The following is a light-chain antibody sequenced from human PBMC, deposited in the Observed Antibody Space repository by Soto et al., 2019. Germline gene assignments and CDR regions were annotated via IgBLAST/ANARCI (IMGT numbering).Light chain of an antibody. V-gene: IGKV3-20*01. CDR1: QSVSSSY. J-gene: IGKJ3*01. CDR3: QQYGSSPLFT. Sequence: EIVLTQSPGTLSLSPGERATLSCRASQSVSSSYLAWYQQKPGQAPRLLIYGASSRATGIPDRFSGSGSGTDFTLTISRLEPEDSAVYYCQQYGSSPLFTFSPGTKVDIK. CDR2: GAS.